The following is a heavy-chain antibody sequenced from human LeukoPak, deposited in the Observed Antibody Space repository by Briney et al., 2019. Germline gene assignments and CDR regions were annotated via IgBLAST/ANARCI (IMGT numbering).Heavy chain of an antibody. CDR3: ARDSRRDGYNLDY. CDR1: GFTFSSYA. Sequence: PGGSLRLSCAASGFTFSSYAMSWVRQAPGKGLEWVSYISSSGSTMYYADSVKGRFTISRDNAKNSLSLQMNSLRAEDTAVYYCARDSRRDGYNLDYWGRGTLVTVSS. CDR2: ISSSGSTM. V-gene: IGHV3-48*04. J-gene: IGHJ4*02. D-gene: IGHD5-24*01.